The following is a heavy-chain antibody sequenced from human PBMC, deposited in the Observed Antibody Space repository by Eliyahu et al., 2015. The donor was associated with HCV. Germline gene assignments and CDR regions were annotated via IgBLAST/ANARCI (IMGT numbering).Heavy chain of an antibody. V-gene: IGHV4-34*01. Sequence: QVQLQQWGAGLLKPSETLSLTCAVYXGSFSGYYWSWIRQPPGKGLEWXGEINHSGSTNYNPSLXSRVTISVDTSKNQFSLKLSSVTAADTAVYYCARGSGYSYGYYYYYYGMDVWGQGTTVTVSS. J-gene: IGHJ6*02. D-gene: IGHD5-18*01. CDR3: ARGSGYSYGYYYYYYGMDV. CDR2: INHSGST. CDR1: XGSFSGYY.